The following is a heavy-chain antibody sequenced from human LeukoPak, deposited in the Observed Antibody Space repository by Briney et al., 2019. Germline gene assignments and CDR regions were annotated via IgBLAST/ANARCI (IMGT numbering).Heavy chain of an antibody. D-gene: IGHD3-16*01. V-gene: IGHV4-34*01. J-gene: IGHJ2*01. CDR1: GGPFSGYY. CDR3: ARGHTGGSGPRDDAGDFDL. CDR2: INYSGNT. Sequence: SETLSLTCAVYGGPFSGYYWSWIRQPPGKGLEWIGEINYSGNTNYNPSLKSRVTISIDTSKIQFSLKLTSVTATDTAVYYCARGHTGGSGPRDDAGDFDLWGRGTLVTVSS.